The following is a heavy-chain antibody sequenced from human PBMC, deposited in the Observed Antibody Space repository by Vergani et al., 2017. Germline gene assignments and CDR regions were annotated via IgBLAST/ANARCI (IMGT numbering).Heavy chain of an antibody. CDR3: ARAVEERRGYYYDSSGYSNYYYGMDV. J-gene: IGHJ6*02. D-gene: IGHD3-22*01. CDR2: ISSSSSYI. Sequence: EVQLVESGGGLVKPGGSLRLSCAASGFTFSSYSMNWVRQAPGKGLEWVSSISSSSSYIYCADSVKGRFTISRDNAKNSLYLQMNSLRAEDTAVYYCARAVEERRGYYYDSSGYSNYYYGMDVWGQGTTVTVSS. CDR1: GFTFSSYS. V-gene: IGHV3-21*01.